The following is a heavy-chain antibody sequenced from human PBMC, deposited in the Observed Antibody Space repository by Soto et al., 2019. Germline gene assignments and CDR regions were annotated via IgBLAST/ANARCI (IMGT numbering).Heavy chain of an antibody. CDR1: GFTVSSNY. D-gene: IGHD5-12*01. CDR2: IYSGGST. Sequence: GGSLRLSCAASGFTVSSNYISWVRQAPGKGLEWVSVIYSGGSTYYADSVKGRFTISRDNSKNTLYLQMNSLRAEDTAVYYCARNGRDGYNLRYWGQGTLVTVSS. V-gene: IGHV3-53*01. CDR3: ARNGRDGYNLRY. J-gene: IGHJ4*02.